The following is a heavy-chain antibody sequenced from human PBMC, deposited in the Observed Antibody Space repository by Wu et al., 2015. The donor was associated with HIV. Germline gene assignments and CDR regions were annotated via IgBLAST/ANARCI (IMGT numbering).Heavy chain of an antibody. Sequence: QVQLVQSGAEVKNPGASVKVSCKASGYTFTSYDINWVRQATGQGLEWMGWMNPNSGNTGYAQKFQGRVTMTRNTSISTAYMELSSLRSEDTAVYYCARGPTYYYDSSGYYSSVAFDIWGQGQWSPSLQ. CDR1: GYTFTSYD. D-gene: IGHD3-22*01. CDR2: MNPNSGNT. CDR3: ARGPTYYYDSSGYYSSVAFDI. J-gene: IGHJ3*02. V-gene: IGHV1-8*01.